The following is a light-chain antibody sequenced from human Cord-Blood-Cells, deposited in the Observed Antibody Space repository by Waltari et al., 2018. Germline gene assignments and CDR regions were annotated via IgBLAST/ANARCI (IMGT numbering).Light chain of an antibody. CDR3: AAWDDSLNGYV. V-gene: IGLV1-44*01. CDR2: SNN. J-gene: IGLJ1*01. CDR1: TSNLRSNT. Sequence: QSVLTQPPSASGTPGQRVTISCSGSTSNLRSNTVNWYQQLPGTAPKLLIYSNNQRPSGVPDRCSGSKSGTSASLAISGLQSEDEADYYCAAWDDSLNGYVFGTGTKVTVL.